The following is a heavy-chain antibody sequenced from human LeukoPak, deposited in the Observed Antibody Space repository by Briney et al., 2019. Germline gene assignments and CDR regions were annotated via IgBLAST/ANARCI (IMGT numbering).Heavy chain of an antibody. CDR2: INPSGGST. V-gene: IGHV1-46*01. J-gene: IGHJ4*02. CDR1: GYTFTSYY. CDR3: ARESGFYASGSRY. D-gene: IGHD3-10*01. Sequence: ASVKVPCKASGYTFTSYYMHWVRQAPGQGLEWMGIINPSGGSTSYAQKFQGRVTMTRDMSTSTVYMELSSLRSEDTALYYCARESGFYASGSRYWGQGTLVTVSS.